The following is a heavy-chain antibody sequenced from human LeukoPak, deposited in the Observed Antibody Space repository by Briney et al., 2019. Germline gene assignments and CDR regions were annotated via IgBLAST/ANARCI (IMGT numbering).Heavy chain of an antibody. CDR3: ARDYSSSGTFFGYYYGMDV. V-gene: IGHV3-48*02. CDR2: ISGSSKII. Sequence: GGSLRLSCAASGFTFSSYSMNWVRQAPGKGLEWITFISGSSKIIHWAESLKGRFTISRDNAKNSLYLQMNSLRDEDTAVYYCARDYSSSGTFFGYYYGMDVWGQGTTVTVSS. CDR1: GFTFSSYS. D-gene: IGHD2-2*01. J-gene: IGHJ6*02.